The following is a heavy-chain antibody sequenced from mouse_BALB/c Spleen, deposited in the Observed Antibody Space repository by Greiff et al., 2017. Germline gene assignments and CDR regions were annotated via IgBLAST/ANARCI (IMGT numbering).Heavy chain of an antibody. Sequence: EVKLQESGAELVKPGASVKLSCTASGFNIKDTYMHWVKQRPEQGLEWIGRIDPANGNTKYDPKFQGKATITADTSSNTAYLQLSSLTSEDTAVYYCARYPAGGFAYWGQGTLVTVSA. CDR3: ARYPAGGFAY. CDR2: IDPANGNT. J-gene: IGHJ3*01. V-gene: IGHV14-3*02. CDR1: GFNIKDTY.